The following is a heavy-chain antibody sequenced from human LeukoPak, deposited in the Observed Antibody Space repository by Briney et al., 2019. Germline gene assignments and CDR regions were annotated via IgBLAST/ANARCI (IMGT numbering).Heavy chain of an antibody. J-gene: IGHJ4*02. Sequence: ASAKVSCKAPGYTFTSYDINWGRHAPGQGLEWMGWMNPNSGNTGYAQKFQGRVTMTRNTSISTAYMELSSLRSEDTAVYYCARAEQLAESDYWGQGTLVTVSS. CDR2: MNPNSGNT. CDR1: GYTFTSYD. CDR3: ARAEQLAESDY. D-gene: IGHD6-6*01. V-gene: IGHV1-8*01.